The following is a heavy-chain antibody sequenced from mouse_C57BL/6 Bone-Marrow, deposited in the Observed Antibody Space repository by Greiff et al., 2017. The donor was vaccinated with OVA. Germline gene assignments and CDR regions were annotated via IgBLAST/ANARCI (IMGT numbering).Heavy chain of an antibody. V-gene: IGHV1-54*01. Sequence: QVPLKESVAYLLRPGTSVQLSCKASVYAFTNYFLALLNPSPGPCLECLGVITPGSGGTKYDEQFKGKATLTADKSSSNAYMQLSSLTSEDSDGYFCGRGGLRRCYYAMDYGGQGTSVTVSS. CDR1: VYAFTNYF. CDR2: ITPGSGGT. J-gene: IGHJ4*01. D-gene: IGHD2-2*01. CDR3: GRGGLRRCYYAMDY.